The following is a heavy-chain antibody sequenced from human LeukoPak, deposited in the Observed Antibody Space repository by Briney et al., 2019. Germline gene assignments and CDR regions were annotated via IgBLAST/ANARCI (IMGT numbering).Heavy chain of an antibody. V-gene: IGHV3-21*04. J-gene: IGHJ6*03. CDR3: AREGSSGYYRYYYYYYMDV. CDR1: GFTFSSYS. D-gene: IGHD3-22*01. Sequence: GGSLRLSCAASGFTFSSYSMNWVRQAPGKGLEWVSSISSSSSYIYYADSVKGRFTISRDNAKNSLYLQMNSLRAEDTAVYYCAREGSSGYYRYYYYYYMDVWGKGTTVTISS. CDR2: ISSSSSYI.